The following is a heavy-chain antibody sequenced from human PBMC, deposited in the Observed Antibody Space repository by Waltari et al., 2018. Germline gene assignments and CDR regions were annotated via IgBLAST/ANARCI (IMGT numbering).Heavy chain of an antibody. V-gene: IGHV4-34*01. J-gene: IGHJ5*02. CDR2: INHRGST. CDR3: ARGDYDFWSGTRWFDP. D-gene: IGHD3-3*01. CDR1: GGSFSGYY. Sequence: QVQLQQWGAGLLKPSETLSLTCAVYGGSFSGYYWSWIRQPPGKGLEWIGEINHRGSTNYNPSLKSRVTISVDTSKNQFSLKLSSVTAADTAVYYCARGDYDFWSGTRWFDPWGQGTLVTVSS.